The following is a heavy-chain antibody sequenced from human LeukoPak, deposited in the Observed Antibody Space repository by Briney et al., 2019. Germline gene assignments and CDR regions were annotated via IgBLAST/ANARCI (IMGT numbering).Heavy chain of an antibody. CDR3: AREEANWGCLDY. Sequence: SQTLSLTCTVSGGSISSGSYYWSWIRQPAGKGLEWIGRIYTSGSTNYNLSLKSRVTISVDTSKNQFSLKLSSVTAADTAVYYCAREEANWGCLDYWGQGTLVTVSS. CDR1: GGSISSGSYY. J-gene: IGHJ4*02. D-gene: IGHD7-27*01. CDR2: IYTSGST. V-gene: IGHV4-61*02.